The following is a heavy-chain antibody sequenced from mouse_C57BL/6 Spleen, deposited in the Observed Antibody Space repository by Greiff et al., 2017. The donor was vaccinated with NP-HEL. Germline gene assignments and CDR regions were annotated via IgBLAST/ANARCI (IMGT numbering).Heavy chain of an antibody. D-gene: IGHD2-1*01. Sequence: VQLQQSGPELVKPGASVKISCKASGYAFSSSWMNWVKQRPGKGLEWIGRIYPGDGDTNYNGKFKGKATLTADKSSSTAYMQLSSLTSEDSAVYFCARGGKPRYFDVWGTGTTVTVSS. V-gene: IGHV1-82*01. CDR2: IYPGDGDT. CDR1: GYAFSSSW. J-gene: IGHJ1*03. CDR3: ARGGKPRYFDV.